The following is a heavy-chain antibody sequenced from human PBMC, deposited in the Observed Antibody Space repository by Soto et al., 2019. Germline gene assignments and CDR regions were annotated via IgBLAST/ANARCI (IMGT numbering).Heavy chain of an antibody. CDR2: ISAYNGNT. CDR1: GYPFTSYG. Sequence: GASLKVSCKASGYPFTSYGISWVRQAPGQGLEWMGWISAYNGNTNYAQKLQGRVTMTTDTSTSTAYMELRSLRSDDTAVYYCASYDSRTQYYFDYWGQGTLVTVSS. CDR3: ASYDSRTQYYFDY. D-gene: IGHD3-22*01. J-gene: IGHJ4*02. V-gene: IGHV1-18*01.